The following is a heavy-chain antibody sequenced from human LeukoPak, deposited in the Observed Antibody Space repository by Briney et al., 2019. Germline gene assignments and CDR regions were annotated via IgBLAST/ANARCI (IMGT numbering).Heavy chain of an antibody. V-gene: IGHV5-51*01. CDR2: IYPADSDT. CDR1: GYTFTTYW. J-gene: IGHJ4*02. D-gene: IGHD1-1*01. CDR3: AGRGTGTTLAFDY. Sequence: KNGESLKISCKVSGYTFTTYWIGWVRQMPGKGLEWMGIIYPADSDTRYSPSFQGQVTISVDKSISTAYLQWSSLKASDTAIYYCAGRGTGTTLAFDYWGQGTLVAVSS.